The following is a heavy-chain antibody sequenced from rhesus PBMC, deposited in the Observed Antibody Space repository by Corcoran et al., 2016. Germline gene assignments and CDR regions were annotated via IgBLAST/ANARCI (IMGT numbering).Heavy chain of an antibody. CDR3: LRGPYTSPFDY. D-gene: IGHD6-13*01. CDR2: ISGNSESA. CDR1: GVSFSIYW. J-gene: IGHJ4*01. V-gene: IGHV4-80*01. Sequence: QVQLQESGPGLVKPSETLSLTCAVSGVSFSIYWWTWIRQPPGKGLEWIGDISGNSESANYNPSRKSRVTMSKDASKNQFSLRLTSVTAADTAVYYCLRGPYTSPFDYWGQGVLVTVSS.